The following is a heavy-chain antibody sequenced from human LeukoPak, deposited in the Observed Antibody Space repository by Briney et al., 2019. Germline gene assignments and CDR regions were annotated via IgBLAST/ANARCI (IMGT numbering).Heavy chain of an antibody. CDR2: IYYSGST. V-gene: IGHV4-39*07. J-gene: IGHJ4*02. Sequence: SETLSLTCTVSGGSIDSGDYYWGWIRQPPGKGLEWIGSIYYSGSTYYNPSLKSRVTISVDTSKNQFSLKLSSVTAADTAVYYCAREDLPYYYDSSGPFDYWGQGTLVTVSS. D-gene: IGHD3-22*01. CDR1: GGSIDSGDYY. CDR3: AREDLPYYYDSSGPFDY.